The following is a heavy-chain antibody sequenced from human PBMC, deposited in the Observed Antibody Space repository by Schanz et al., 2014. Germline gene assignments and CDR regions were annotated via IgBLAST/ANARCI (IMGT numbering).Heavy chain of an antibody. CDR3: ARGRVLES. D-gene: IGHD1-1*01. V-gene: IGHV3-23*01. Sequence: EVQLLESGGGLVQPGGSLRLSCEASGFSFGNYGMSWVRQAPGKGLEWVSGFDAHDGRAYYADSAKGRFTISRDNAKRSLFLQMNSLRPEDTAVYYCARGRVLESWGQGTLVTVSS. J-gene: IGHJ5*02. CDR1: GFSFGNYG. CDR2: FDAHDGRA.